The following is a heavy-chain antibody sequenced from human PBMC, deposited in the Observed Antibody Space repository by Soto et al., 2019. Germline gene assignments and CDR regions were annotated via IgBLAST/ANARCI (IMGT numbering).Heavy chain of an antibody. CDR1: GGSISSDAYL. Sequence: QVHLQESGPGLVKPSATLSLTCSVSGGSISSDAYLWSWVRQHPGKGLEWIGYIYYSGKTYFNPSLTSRLAISMNTSKNHFSLKLTSITAADTAVYYCALASMITHEALAWGQGTLVTVSS. D-gene: IGHD2-21*01. J-gene: IGHJ3*01. V-gene: IGHV4-31*03. CDR2: IYYSGKT. CDR3: ALASMITHEALA.